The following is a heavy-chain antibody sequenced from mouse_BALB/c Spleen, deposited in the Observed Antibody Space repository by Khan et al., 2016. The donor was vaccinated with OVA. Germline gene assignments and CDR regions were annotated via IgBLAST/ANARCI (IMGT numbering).Heavy chain of an antibody. D-gene: IGHD1-2*01. J-gene: IGHJ1*01. V-gene: IGHV1-22*01. CDR2: FNPNNSGA. Sequence: VQLQQSGPELVKPGASVKISCKTSGYTFTEYTIHWVKQSHGKSLEWIGRFNPNNSGAHYNQKFKGKATLTVDKSSSTAYMELRSLTSEDSAVYYCARRDYYAYYWYFDVWGAGTTVTVSS. CDR3: ARRDYYAYYWYFDV. CDR1: GYTFTEYT.